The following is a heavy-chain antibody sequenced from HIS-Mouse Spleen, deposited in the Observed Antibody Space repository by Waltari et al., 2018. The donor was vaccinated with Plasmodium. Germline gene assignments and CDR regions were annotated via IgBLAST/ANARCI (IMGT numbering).Heavy chain of an antibody. Sequence: QVQLVQSGAEVKKPGASVKVSCKASGYPFTSYYMHWVRQAPGQGLEWMGIINPSGGSTSYAQKFQGRVTMTRDTSTSTVYMELSSLRSEDTAVYYCARTAVPYWYFDLWGRGTLVTVSS. J-gene: IGHJ2*01. V-gene: IGHV1-46*03. CDR1: GYPFTSYY. CDR3: ARTAVPYWYFDL. CDR2: INPSGGST.